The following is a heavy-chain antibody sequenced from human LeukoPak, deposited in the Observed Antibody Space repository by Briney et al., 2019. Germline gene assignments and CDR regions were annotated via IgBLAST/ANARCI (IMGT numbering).Heavy chain of an antibody. CDR3: ARDPVP. J-gene: IGHJ5*02. CDR2: INHSGST. CDR1: GGSFSGYY. V-gene: IGHV4-34*01. Sequence: SETLSLTCAVYGGSFSGYYWSWIRQPPGKGLEWIGEINHSGSTNYNPSLKSRVTMSVDTSKNQFSLKLSSVTAADTAVYYCARDPVPWGQGTLVTVSS.